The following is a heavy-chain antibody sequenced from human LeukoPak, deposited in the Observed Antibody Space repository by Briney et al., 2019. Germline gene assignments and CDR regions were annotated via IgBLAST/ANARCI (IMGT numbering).Heavy chain of an antibody. CDR2: IRYDGSNK. Sequence: GGSLRLSCAASRFTFSSYGMHWVRQAPGKGLEWVAFIRYDGSNKYYADSVKGRFTISRDNSKNTLYLQMNSLRAEDTAVYYCAKLIAAAFRYYYYYMDVWGKGTTVTVSS. CDR3: AKLIAAAFRYYYYYMDV. D-gene: IGHD6-13*01. V-gene: IGHV3-30*02. CDR1: RFTFSSYG. J-gene: IGHJ6*03.